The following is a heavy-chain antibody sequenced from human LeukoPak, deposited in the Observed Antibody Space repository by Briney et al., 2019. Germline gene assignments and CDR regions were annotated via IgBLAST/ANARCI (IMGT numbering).Heavy chain of an antibody. CDR3: ARDTLGEGEDANYAVHYFDY. D-gene: IGHD4/OR15-4a*01. CDR2: IKQDGNEK. Sequence: PGGSLRLSCAASGFTFRTYWMSWVRQAPGKGLEWVANIKQDGNEKYYVDSVKGRFTISRDNAKNSLDLQMNSLRAEDTAVYYCARDTLGEGEDANYAVHYFDYWGQGTPVTVSS. V-gene: IGHV3-7*01. CDR1: GFTFRTYW. J-gene: IGHJ4*02.